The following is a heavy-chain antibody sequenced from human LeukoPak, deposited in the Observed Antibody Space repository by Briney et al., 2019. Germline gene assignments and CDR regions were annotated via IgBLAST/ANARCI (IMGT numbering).Heavy chain of an antibody. CDR3: ATKQLVPAFDI. V-gene: IGHV1-69*13. CDR2: IIPIFGTA. Sequence: SVKVSCEASVGTFSSYAISWVRQAPGQGLEWMGGIIPIFGTANYAQKFQGRVTITADESTSTAYMELSSLRSEDTAVYYCATKQLVPAFDIWGQGTMVTVSS. J-gene: IGHJ3*02. D-gene: IGHD6-13*01. CDR1: VGTFSSYA.